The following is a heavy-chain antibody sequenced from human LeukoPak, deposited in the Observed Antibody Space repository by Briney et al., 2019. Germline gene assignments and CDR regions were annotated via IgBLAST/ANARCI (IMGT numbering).Heavy chain of an antibody. CDR2: INGSGGRT. J-gene: IGHJ5*02. V-gene: IGHV3-23*01. CDR1: GFTFSSYA. CDR3: AKGGLVHRFDP. Sequence: GGSLRLSCAASGFTFSSYAMTWVRQAPGKGLEWVSGINGSGGRTYYAVSAKGRFTISRDNSKNTLYLQMNSLRAEDTAIYYCAKGGLVHRFDPWGQGTLVTVSS.